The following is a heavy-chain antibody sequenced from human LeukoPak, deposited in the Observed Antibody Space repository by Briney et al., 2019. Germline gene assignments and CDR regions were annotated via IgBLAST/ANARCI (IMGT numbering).Heavy chain of an antibody. V-gene: IGHV4-61*02. D-gene: IGHD3-22*01. CDR1: GGSISSGSYY. J-gene: IGHJ4*02. CDR3: ARGGYDSSGYYDIYYFDY. CDR2: IYTSGST. Sequence: PSETLSLTCTVSGGSISSGSYYWSWIRQPAGKGLEWIGRIYTSGSTNYNPSLKSRVTISVDTSKNQFSLKLSSVTAADTAVYYCARGGYDSSGYYDIYYFDYWGQGTLVTVSS.